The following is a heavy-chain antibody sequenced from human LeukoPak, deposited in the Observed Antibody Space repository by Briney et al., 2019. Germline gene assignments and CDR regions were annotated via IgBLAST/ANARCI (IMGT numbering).Heavy chain of an antibody. J-gene: IGHJ6*03. CDR2: IKQDGSEK. V-gene: IGHV3-7*01. CDR3: ARVGTHKPDYYDSSGYYGNYYMDV. CDR1: GFTFSIYW. Sequence: QPGGSLTLFCAPSGFTFSIYWMSWVRQAPGKGREWVANIKQDGSEKYYVDSVKGRFTISRDNAKNSLYLQMNSLRAEDTAVYYCARVGTHKPDYYDSSGYYGNYYMDVWGKGTTVTVSS. D-gene: IGHD3-22*01.